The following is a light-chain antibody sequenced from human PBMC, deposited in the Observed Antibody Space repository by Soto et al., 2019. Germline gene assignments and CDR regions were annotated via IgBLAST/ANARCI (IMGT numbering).Light chain of an antibody. J-gene: IGKJ1*01. Sequence: DFQMTQSPSTLSASVGDRVTITCRASQSINSWLAWYQQKPGRAPKLLIYKASTLESGVPSRFSGSGSGTEFTLSISSLQPDDFATYYCQQYNTFARTFGQGTK. CDR1: QSINSW. CDR3: QQYNTFART. V-gene: IGKV1-5*03. CDR2: KAS.